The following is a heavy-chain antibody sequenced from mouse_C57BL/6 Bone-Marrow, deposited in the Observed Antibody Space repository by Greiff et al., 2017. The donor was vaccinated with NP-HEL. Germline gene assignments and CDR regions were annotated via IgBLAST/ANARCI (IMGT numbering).Heavy chain of an antibody. V-gene: IGHV1-78*01. CDR1: GYTFTDHT. CDR2: IYPRDGST. Sequence: VKVVESDAELVKPGASVKISCKVSGYTFTDHTIHWMKQRPEQGLEWIGYIYPRDGSTKYNEKFKGKATLTADKSSSTAYMQLNSLTSEDSAVYFCARPRRGAGFAYWGQGTLVTVSA. J-gene: IGHJ3*01. CDR3: ARPRRGAGFAY.